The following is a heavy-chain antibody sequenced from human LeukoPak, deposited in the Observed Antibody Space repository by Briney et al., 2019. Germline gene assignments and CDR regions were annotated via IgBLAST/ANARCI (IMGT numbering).Heavy chain of an antibody. CDR1: GFIFSNYN. CDR3: ARITKTCTNGVCFTAFFDS. J-gene: IGHJ4*02. Sequence: AGGSLRLSCAASGFIFSNYNMCWVRQAPGKGLEWVSVLYAGGTADYADSVKGRFTISRDNSKNTVYLQMDSLRAEDTAIYYCARITKTCTNGVCFTAFFDSWGQGTLVTVSS. CDR2: LYAGGTA. V-gene: IGHV3-53*01. D-gene: IGHD2-8*01.